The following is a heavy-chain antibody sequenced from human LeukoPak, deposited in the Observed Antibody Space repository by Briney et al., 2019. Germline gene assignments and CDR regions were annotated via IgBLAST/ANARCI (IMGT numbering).Heavy chain of an antibody. J-gene: IGHJ4*02. CDR2: ISGSGTNT. CDR3: AKKRGYSYGDPFDY. D-gene: IGHD5-18*01. V-gene: IGHV3-23*01. CDR1: EFTFSSYA. Sequence: GGSLRLSCAASEFTFSSYAMSWVRQAPGKGLEWVSSISGSGTNTDYADSVKGRFTISRDNSKNTLFLQMDSLRAEDTAVYYCAKKRGYSYGDPFDYWGQGTLVTVSS.